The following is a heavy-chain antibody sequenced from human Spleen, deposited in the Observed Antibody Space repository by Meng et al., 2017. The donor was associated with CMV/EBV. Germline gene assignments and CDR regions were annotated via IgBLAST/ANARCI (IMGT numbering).Heavy chain of an antibody. D-gene: IGHD2-21*01. Sequence: ASVKVSCKASGFTFTDYYIHWVRQAPGQGLEWMGWVNPYSGGTNYAQKFQGRVTMTRDTSISTAYMELSRLRSDDTAGYYCARGAYCGGGSCPVGMDVWGQGTTVTVSS. CDR1: GFTFTDYY. V-gene: IGHV1-2*02. J-gene: IGHJ6*02. CDR2: VNPYSGGT. CDR3: ARGAYCGGGSCPVGMDV.